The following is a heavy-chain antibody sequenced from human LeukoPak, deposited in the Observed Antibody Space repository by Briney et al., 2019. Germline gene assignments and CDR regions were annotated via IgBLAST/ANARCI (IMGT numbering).Heavy chain of an antibody. CDR2: IFSSGST. J-gene: IGHJ3*02. V-gene: IGHV4-61*02. CDR1: GGPIISDTYY. D-gene: IGHD4-23*01. Sequence: PSQTLSLTCSVSGGPIISDTYYWSWIRQPAGKGLEWIGRIFSSGSTNYNPSLKSRVTMSVDTSKNQFSLKLSSVTAADTAVYYCARRAYGGKAAFGMWGQGTMVAVSS. CDR3: ARRAYGGKAAFGM.